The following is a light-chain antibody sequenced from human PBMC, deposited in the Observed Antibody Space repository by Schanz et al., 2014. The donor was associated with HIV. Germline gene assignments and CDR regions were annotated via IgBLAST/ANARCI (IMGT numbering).Light chain of an antibody. Sequence: QSALTQPPSASGSPGQSVTISCTGTSSDVGGYNYVSWYQQHPGKAPKIMIYEVSKRPSGVPDRFSGSKSGNTASLTVSGLQADDEADYYCSSFAGNNKLLFGGGTKVTVL. J-gene: IGLJ2*01. V-gene: IGLV2-8*01. CDR2: EVS. CDR3: SSFAGNNKLL. CDR1: SSDVGGYNY.